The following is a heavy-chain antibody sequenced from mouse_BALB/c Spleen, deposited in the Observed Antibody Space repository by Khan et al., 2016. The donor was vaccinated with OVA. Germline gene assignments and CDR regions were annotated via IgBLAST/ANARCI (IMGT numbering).Heavy chain of an antibody. J-gene: IGHJ2*01. CDR3: ARPAYDGYYDY. CDR2: ISTYSGNT. CDR1: GYTFTDYA. Sequence: QVQLQQPGPELVRPGVSVKISCKGSGYTFTDYAMHWVKQSHAKSLEWIGLISTYSGNTNYNQKFKGKATMTVDKSSSTASMELARLTSEDSAIYYCARPAYDGYYDYWGQGTTLTVSS. D-gene: IGHD2-3*01. V-gene: IGHV1S137*01.